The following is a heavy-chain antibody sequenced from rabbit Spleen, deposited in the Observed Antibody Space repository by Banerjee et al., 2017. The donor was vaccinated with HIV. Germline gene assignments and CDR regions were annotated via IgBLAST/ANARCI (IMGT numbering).Heavy chain of an antibody. CDR1: GFSFSSNW. D-gene: IGHD4-2*01. V-gene: IGHV1S40*01. Sequence: QSLEESGGDLVKPGASLTLTCTASGFSFSSNWICWVRQAPGKGLEWITCIDTNDGDTDYANWPKGRFTISKTSSTTVTLQMTSLTAADTATYFCARDQAGSNFYLDLWGPGTLVTVS. J-gene: IGHJ4*01. CDR2: IDTNDGDT. CDR3: ARDQAGSNFYLDL.